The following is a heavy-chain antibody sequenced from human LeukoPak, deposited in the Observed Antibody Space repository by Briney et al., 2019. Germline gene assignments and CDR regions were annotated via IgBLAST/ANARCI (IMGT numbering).Heavy chain of an antibody. J-gene: IGHJ4*02. V-gene: IGHV4-34*01. D-gene: IGHD1-20*01. CDR2: INHSGST. CDR3: ARVYGRGGNWNDGAYFDY. Sequence: SETLSLTCAVYGGSFSGYYWSWIRQPPGKGLEWIGEINHSGSTNYNPSLKSRVTISVDTSKNQFSLKLSSVTAADTAVYYCARVYGRGGNWNDGAYFDYWGQGTLVTVSS. CDR1: GGSFSGYY.